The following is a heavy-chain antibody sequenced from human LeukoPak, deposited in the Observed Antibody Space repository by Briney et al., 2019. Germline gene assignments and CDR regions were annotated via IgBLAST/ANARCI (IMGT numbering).Heavy chain of an antibody. D-gene: IGHD2-15*01. Sequence: PGGSLRLSCAASGFIFSNYWMSWVRQAPGKGLEWVANIKQDGSEKYYVDSVKGRFTISRDNAKNSLYRQMNSLRAEDTAVYYCAREKLGEYIVVADYWGQGTLVTVSS. CDR1: GFIFSNYW. CDR2: IKQDGSEK. V-gene: IGHV3-7*01. CDR3: AREKLGEYIVVADY. J-gene: IGHJ4*02.